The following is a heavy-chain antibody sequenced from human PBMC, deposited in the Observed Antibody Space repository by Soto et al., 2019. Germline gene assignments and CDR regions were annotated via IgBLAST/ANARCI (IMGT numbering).Heavy chain of an antibody. V-gene: IGHV4-59*01. CDR3: ARSVAVPGAHIDY. D-gene: IGHD6-19*01. J-gene: IGHJ4*02. CDR1: GGSISGSY. CDR2: VYYTGST. Sequence: ETLSLTCSVSGGSISGSYWIWVRQAPGKGLEWLVYVYYTGSTNYSPSLRSRVSISVDTSKNEFSLRLSSVTAADTAVYFCARSVAVPGAHIDYWGQGTQVTVSS.